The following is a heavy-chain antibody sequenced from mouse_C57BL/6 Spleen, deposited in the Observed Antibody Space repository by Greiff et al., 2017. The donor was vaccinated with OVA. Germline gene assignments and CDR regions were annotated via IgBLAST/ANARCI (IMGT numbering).Heavy chain of an antibody. D-gene: IGHD4-1*01. J-gene: IGHJ4*01. CDR3: ARSRGFILTGAMDY. Sequence: VQLQQSGPELVKPGASVKISCKASGYSFTDYNMNWVKQSNGKSLEWIGVINPNYGTTSYNQKFKGKATLTVDQSSSTAYLQLNSLTSEDSAVYYCARSRGFILTGAMDYWGQGTSVTVSS. CDR1: GYSFTDYN. V-gene: IGHV1-39*01. CDR2: INPNYGTT.